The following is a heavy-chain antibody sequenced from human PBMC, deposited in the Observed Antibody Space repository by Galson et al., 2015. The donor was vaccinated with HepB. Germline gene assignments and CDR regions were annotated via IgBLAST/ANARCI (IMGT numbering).Heavy chain of an antibody. Sequence: SLRLSCAASGFTFSTYGMHWVRQAPGKGLEWVAFIRYDGSNRYYADSVKGRFTISRDNSKKALYLQMNSLRSEDTAVYYCAKDRQDLGGVDYWGQGILVTVSS. CDR1: GFTFSTYG. V-gene: IGHV3-30*02. J-gene: IGHJ4*02. CDR3: AKDRQDLGGVDY. D-gene: IGHD3-16*01. CDR2: IRYDGSNR.